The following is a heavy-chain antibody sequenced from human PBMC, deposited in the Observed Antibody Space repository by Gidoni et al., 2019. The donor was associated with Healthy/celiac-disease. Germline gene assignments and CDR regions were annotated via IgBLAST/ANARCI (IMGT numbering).Heavy chain of an antibody. CDR2: IIPVFGTA. J-gene: IGHJ6*02. CDR3: AGPDETGTTRYYYYGMDV. D-gene: IGHD1-1*01. V-gene: IGHV1-69*06. Sequence: VQLVQSGAEVKNPGSSVKVSCKASGGTFSSYAISWVRQAHGQGPEWMGGIIPVFGTANYAQKFQGRVTITADKSTSTAYMELSSLRSEDTAVYYCAGPDETGTTRYYYYGMDVWGQGTTVTVSS. CDR1: GGTFSSYA.